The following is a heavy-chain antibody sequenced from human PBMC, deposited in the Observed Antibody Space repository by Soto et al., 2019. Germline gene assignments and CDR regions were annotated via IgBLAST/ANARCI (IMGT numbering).Heavy chain of an antibody. V-gene: IGHV3-23*01. J-gene: IGHJ5*02. CDR1: GFTFSSYA. CDR2: FSGGAGST. CDR3: VRLLCTQAWLPWFDP. Sequence: EMQLLESGGGLVQPGGSLRLSCAASGFTFSSYAMGWVRQAPGKGLEWVSGFSGGAGSTDYADSGKGRCTISIDNSKSTLYLQMNSLRADDMPVYYCVRLLCTQAWLPWFDPWGRGTLVTASA. D-gene: IGHD5-18*01.